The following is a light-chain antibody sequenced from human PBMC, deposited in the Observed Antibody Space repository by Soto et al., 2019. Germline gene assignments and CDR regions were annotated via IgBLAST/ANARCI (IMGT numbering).Light chain of an antibody. Sequence: DIQMTQSPSSLSASVGDRVTITCRASQGINHYLAWFQQKPGKVPKLLIYATSTLQSGVPSRFSGSGFGTDFTLTISSLQSEDCAVYYCQQYNNWPWTFGQGTKVDIK. V-gene: IGKV1-27*01. CDR3: QQYNNWPWT. J-gene: IGKJ1*01. CDR2: ATS. CDR1: QGINHY.